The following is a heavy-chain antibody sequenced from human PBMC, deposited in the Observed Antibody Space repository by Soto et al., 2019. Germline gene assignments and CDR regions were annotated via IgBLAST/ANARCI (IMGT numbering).Heavy chain of an antibody. CDR2: IKQDGSEK. Sequence: GGSLRLSCAASGFTFSSYWMSWVRQAPGKGLEWVANIKQDGSEKYYVDSVKGRFTISRDNAKNSLYLQMNSLRAEDTAVYYCASYNYDFWSGYYDAFDIWGQGTMFTVSS. CDR3: ASYNYDFWSGYYDAFDI. CDR1: GFTFSSYW. J-gene: IGHJ3*02. D-gene: IGHD3-3*01. V-gene: IGHV3-7*03.